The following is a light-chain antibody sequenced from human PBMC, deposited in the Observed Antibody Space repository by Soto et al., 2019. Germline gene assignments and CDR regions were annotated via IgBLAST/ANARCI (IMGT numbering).Light chain of an antibody. V-gene: IGLV2-8*01. CDR3: MSYAGMYTYV. Sequence: QSALTQPPSASGSPGQSVTISCTGTSSDVGGYNYLSWYQHRPGKAPQLIIYEVTKRPSGVPNRFFGSKSGNTASLTVSGLQADDEADYFCMSYAGMYTYVFGTGTKVTVL. CDR2: EVT. CDR1: SSDVGGYNY. J-gene: IGLJ1*01.